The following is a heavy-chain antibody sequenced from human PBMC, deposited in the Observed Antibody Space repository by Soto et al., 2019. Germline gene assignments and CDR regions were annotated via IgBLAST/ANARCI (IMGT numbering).Heavy chain of an antibody. Sequence: SGPTLVNPTQTLTLTCTFSGFSFSTSGVGVGWIRQPPGKALEWLALIYWDDDKRYSPSLKSRLTITKDTSKNQVVLTMTNMDPVDTATYYCAHKRYVVVENYYYYYMDVWGKGTTVTSP. CDR3: AHKRYVVVENYYYYYMDV. D-gene: IGHD2-15*01. CDR2: IYWDDDK. CDR1: GFSFSTSGVG. V-gene: IGHV2-5*02. J-gene: IGHJ6*03.